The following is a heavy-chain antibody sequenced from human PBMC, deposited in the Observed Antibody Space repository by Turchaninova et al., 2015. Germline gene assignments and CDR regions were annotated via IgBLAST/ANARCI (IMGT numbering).Heavy chain of an antibody. CDR2: IYQSGST. J-gene: IGHJ4*02. Sequence: QVQLQESGPGLVKPSETLSLTCAVSGYSISSGYFWGWIRQPPGKGLEWIGSIYQSGSTYYNPSLKSRVTLAVDTSKNQFSLKLSSVTAADTAVYYCARHKSALFDYWGQGTLVTVSS. CDR3: ARHKSALFDY. CDR1: GYSISSGYF. V-gene: IGHV4-38-2*01.